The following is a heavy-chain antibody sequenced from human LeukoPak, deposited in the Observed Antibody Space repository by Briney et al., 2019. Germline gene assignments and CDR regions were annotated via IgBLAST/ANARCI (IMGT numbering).Heavy chain of an antibody. CDR2: INHSGST. J-gene: IGHJ4*02. CDR3: AREVDTAMGY. V-gene: IGHV4-34*01. CDR1: GGSFSGYY. D-gene: IGHD5-18*01. Sequence: SETLSLTCAVYGGSFSGYYWSWIRQPPGKGLEWIGEINHSGSTNYNPSLKSRVTISEDTSKNQFSLKLSSVTAADTAVYYCAREVDTAMGYWGQGTLVTVSS.